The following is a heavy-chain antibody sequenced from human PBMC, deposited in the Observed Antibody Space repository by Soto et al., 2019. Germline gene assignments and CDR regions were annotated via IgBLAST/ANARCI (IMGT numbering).Heavy chain of an antibody. V-gene: IGHV3-30*03. D-gene: IGHD7-27*01. J-gene: IGHJ4*02. CDR2: ISYDGSNK. Sequence: GGSLRLSCAASGFTFSSYGMHWVRQAPGKGLEWVAVISYDGSNKYYADSVKGRFTISRDNSKNTLYLQMSSLRSEDTAVYYCARSPRNWGFDYWGLGTLVTVSS. CDR3: ARSPRNWGFDY. CDR1: GFTFSSYG.